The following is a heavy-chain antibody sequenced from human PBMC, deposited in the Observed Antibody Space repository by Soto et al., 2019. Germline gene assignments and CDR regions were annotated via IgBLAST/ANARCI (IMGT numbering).Heavy chain of an antibody. J-gene: IGHJ6*02. CDR2: ISAYNGNT. D-gene: IGHD5-18*01. Sequence: GASVKVSCKASGYTFTSYGISWVRQAPGQGLEWMGWISAYNGNTNYAQKLQGRVTMTTDTSTSTAYMELRSLRSDDTAVYYCARGVDTAMGYYYYGMDVWGQGTTVTVSS. V-gene: IGHV1-18*01. CDR1: GYTFTSYG. CDR3: ARGVDTAMGYYYYGMDV.